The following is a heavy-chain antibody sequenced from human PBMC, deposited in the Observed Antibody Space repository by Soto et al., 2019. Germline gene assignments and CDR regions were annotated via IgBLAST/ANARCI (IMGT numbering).Heavy chain of an antibody. CDR1: GFTFSSYA. V-gene: IGHV3-30-3*01. D-gene: IGHD2-15*01. CDR3: ASTYGSGGNTRDH. CDR2: ISYDGSNK. Sequence: QVQLVESGGGVVQPGKSLRLSCAASGFTFSSYAMYWVRQAPGKGLEWVAVISYDGSNKYYADSVKGRFTISRDNSKNTLYLQMSSLRAEDTAVYYCASTYGSGGNTRDHWGQGTLVTVSS. J-gene: IGHJ4*02.